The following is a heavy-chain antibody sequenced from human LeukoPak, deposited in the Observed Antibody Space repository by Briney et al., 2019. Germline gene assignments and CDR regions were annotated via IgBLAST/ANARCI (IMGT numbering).Heavy chain of an antibody. Sequence: SETLSLTCAVYGGSFSGYYWSWIRQPPGKGLEWIGEINHSGSTNYNPSLKSRVTISVDTSKNQFSLKLSSVTAADTAVYYCARLRKYCSSTSCYRGSWFDPWGQGTLVTVSS. CDR3: ARLRKYCSSTSCYRGSWFDP. CDR1: GGSFSGYY. V-gene: IGHV4-34*01. CDR2: INHSGST. J-gene: IGHJ5*02. D-gene: IGHD2-2*02.